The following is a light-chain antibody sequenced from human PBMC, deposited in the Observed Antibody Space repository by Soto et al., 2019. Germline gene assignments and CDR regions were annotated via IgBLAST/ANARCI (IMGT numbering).Light chain of an antibody. CDR3: QFYDNSFRAYV. CDR2: DNT. J-gene: IGLJ1*01. Sequence: QSVLTQPASVSGAPGQTVSISCTGTTSNLGAGYDVHWYRHLPGTAPTLLISDNTNRPSGVPDRFSGSKSGTSASLAISGLQYEDEADYYCQFYDNSFRAYVFGPGTKVTVL. V-gene: IGLV1-40*01. CDR1: TSNLGAGYD.